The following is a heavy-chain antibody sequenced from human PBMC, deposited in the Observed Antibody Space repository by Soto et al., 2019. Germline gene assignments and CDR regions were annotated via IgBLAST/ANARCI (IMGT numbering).Heavy chain of an antibody. CDR1: GGTFSSYA. CDR2: INPSGGST. J-gene: IGHJ4*02. V-gene: IGHV1-46*01. CDR3: ARAYYYDSSGYYFYFDY. Sequence: ASVKVSCKASGGTFSSYAISWVRQAPGQGLEWMGGINPSGGSTSYAQKFQGRVTMTRDTSTSTVYMELSSLRSEDTAVYYCARAYYYDSSGYYFYFDYWGQGTLVTVSS. D-gene: IGHD3-22*01.